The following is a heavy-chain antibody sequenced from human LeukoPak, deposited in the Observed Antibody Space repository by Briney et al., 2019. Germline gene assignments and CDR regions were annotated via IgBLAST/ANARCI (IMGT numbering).Heavy chain of an antibody. V-gene: IGHV3-15*01. J-gene: IGHJ3*02. CDR3: TTGRFGELLYDAFDI. D-gene: IGHD3-10*01. CDR2: IKSKTDGGTT. Sequence: GGSLRLSCAASGFTFSNAWMSWVRQAPGKGLEWVGRIKSKTDGGTTDYAAPVKGRFTISRDDSKNTLYLQMNSLKTEDTAVYYCTTGRFGELLYDAFDIWGQGTMVTVSS. CDR1: GFTFSNAW.